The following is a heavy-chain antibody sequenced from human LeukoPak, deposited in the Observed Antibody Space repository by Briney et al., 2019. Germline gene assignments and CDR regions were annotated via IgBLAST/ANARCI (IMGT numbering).Heavy chain of an antibody. CDR1: GGSISSSSYY. Sequence: SETLSLTCTVSGGSISSSSYYWGWIRQPPGKGLEWIGSIYYSGSTYYNPSLKSRVTISVDTSKNQFSLKLSSVTAADTAVYYCARVLGIAVAGSYYYYGMDVWGQGTTVTVSS. J-gene: IGHJ6*02. V-gene: IGHV4-39*07. CDR3: ARVLGIAVAGSYYYYGMDV. D-gene: IGHD6-19*01. CDR2: IYYSGST.